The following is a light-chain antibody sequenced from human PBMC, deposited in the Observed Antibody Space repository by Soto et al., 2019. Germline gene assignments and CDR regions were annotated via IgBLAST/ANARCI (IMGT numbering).Light chain of an antibody. Sequence: QAVVTQEPSLTVSPGGTVTLTCGSSTGAVTSGHYPYWFQQKPGQAPRTLIYDTTNKHSWTPARFSGSLLGGKAALTLSGAQPEDEAEYYCLLSHRGARLFGTGTKLTVL. CDR3: LLSHRGARL. V-gene: IGLV7-46*01. CDR1: TGAVTSGHY. CDR2: DTT. J-gene: IGLJ1*01.